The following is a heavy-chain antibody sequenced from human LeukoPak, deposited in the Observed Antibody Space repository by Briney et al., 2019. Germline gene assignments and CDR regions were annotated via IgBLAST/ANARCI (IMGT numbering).Heavy chain of an antibody. J-gene: IGHJ5*02. CDR2: ISSSGTAT. CDR1: GFTFSSYA. V-gene: IGHV3-23*01. CDR3: ARANSRSTMVRGVIIRGWFDP. Sequence: GGSLRLSCAASGFTFSSYAMSWVRQAPGKGLEWVSTISSSGTATYYADSVKGRFTISRDNSKNTLYLQMNSLRAEDTALYYCARANSRSTMVRGVIIRGWFDPWGQGTLVTVSS. D-gene: IGHD3-10*01.